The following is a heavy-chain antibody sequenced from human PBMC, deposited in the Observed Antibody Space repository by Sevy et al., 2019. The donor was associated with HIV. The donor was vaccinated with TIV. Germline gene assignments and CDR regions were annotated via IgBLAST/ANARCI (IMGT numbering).Heavy chain of an antibody. CDR2: TRNKAGGYTT. J-gene: IGHJ4*02. CDR1: GFTFSDHY. CDR3: STHAGIAAAGRVFDY. V-gene: IGHV3-72*01. D-gene: IGHD6-13*01. Sequence: GSLRLSCAASGFTFSDHYMEWVRQAPGKGLEWVGRTRNKAGGYTTEYAASVKGRFTISRDDSENSLYLQMNSLKTEDTAVYYCSTHAGIAAAGRVFDYWGQGALVTVSS.